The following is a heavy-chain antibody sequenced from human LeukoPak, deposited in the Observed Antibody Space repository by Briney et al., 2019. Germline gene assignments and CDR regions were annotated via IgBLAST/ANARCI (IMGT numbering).Heavy chain of an antibody. Sequence: GGSLRLSRAASGFTFDDYAMHWVRQAPGKGLEWVSGISWNSGSIGYADSVKGRFTISRDNAKNSLYLQMNSLRAEDTALYYCAKGPGGSWRFDYWGQGTLVTVSS. CDR1: GFTFDDYA. J-gene: IGHJ4*02. D-gene: IGHD6-13*01. CDR2: ISWNSGSI. CDR3: AKGPGGSWRFDY. V-gene: IGHV3-9*01.